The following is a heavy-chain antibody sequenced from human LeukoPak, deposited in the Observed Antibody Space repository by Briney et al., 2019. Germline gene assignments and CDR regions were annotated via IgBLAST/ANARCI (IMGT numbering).Heavy chain of an antibody. CDR1: GFTFSSYA. V-gene: IGHV3-23*01. CDR2: ISGSGGST. D-gene: IGHD3-10*01. Sequence: PGGSLRLSCAASGFTFSSYAMSWVRQAPGKGLEWVSTISGSGGSTYYADSVKARFTISRDNSKNTLYLQMNSLRAEDTAVYYCARDLYYGSGSAFDPWGQGTLVTVSS. CDR3: ARDLYYGSGSAFDP. J-gene: IGHJ5*02.